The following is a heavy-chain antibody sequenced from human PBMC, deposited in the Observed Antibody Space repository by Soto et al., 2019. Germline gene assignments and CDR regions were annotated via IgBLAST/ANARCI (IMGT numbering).Heavy chain of an antibody. J-gene: IGHJ5*02. CDR3: ARGDIVIPPPQGNWFDP. Sequence: GASVKVSCKASGYTLIGHHMHWVRQAPGQGLEWMGWINPKSGATNYAQKFQGRVTMTRDTSISTVYMELSRLRSDDTAVYFCARGDIVIPPPQGNWFDPWGQGTLVTVSS. V-gene: IGHV1-2*02. CDR2: INPKSGAT. CDR1: GYTLIGHH. D-gene: IGHD2-15*01.